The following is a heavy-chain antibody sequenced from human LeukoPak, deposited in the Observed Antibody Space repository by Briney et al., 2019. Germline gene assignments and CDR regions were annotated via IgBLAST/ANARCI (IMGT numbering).Heavy chain of an antibody. V-gene: IGHV1-24*01. J-gene: IGHJ3*02. CDR2: FDPEDGET. Sequence: GASVKVSCKVSGYTFTELAMHWVRQAPGKGLEWMGGFDPEDGETIYAQKFQGRVTMTEDTSTDTAYMELSSLRSEDTAVYYCATLRSYWYSSSWYVAFDIWGQGTMVTVSS. CDR1: GYTFTELA. D-gene: IGHD6-13*01. CDR3: ATLRSYWYSSSWYVAFDI.